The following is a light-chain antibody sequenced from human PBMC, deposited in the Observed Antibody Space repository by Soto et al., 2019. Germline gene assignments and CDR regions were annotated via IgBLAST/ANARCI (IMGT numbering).Light chain of an antibody. Sequence: QSALTQPPSASGSPGQSVTISCTGTSSDVGGYNYVSWYQQHPGKAPKLMIYEVSKRPSGVPDRFSGSKSGNTASLTVSGLQAEDEAGYYCSSYAGSIKYVFGTGTKRTVL. CDR3: SSYAGSIKYV. V-gene: IGLV2-8*01. J-gene: IGLJ1*01. CDR1: SSDVGGYNY. CDR2: EVS.